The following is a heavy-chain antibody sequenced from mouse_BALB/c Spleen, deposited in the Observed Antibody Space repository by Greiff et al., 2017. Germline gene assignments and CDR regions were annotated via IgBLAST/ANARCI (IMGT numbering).Heavy chain of an antibody. D-gene: IGHD3-2*02. CDR1: GYTFTNYW. CDR3: TKSEPGHYDAMDY. V-gene: IGHV1-63*02. CDR2: IYPGGGYT. J-gene: IGHJ4*01. Sequence: QVQLKQSGAELVRPGTSVKISCKASGYTFTNYWLGWVKQRPGHGLEWIGDIYPGGGYTNYNEKFKGKATLTADTSSSTAYMQLSSLTSEDSAVYFLTKSEPGHYDAMDYWGQGTSVTVSS.